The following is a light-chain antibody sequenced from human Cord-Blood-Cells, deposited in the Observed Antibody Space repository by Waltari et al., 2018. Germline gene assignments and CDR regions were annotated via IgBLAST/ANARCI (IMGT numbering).Light chain of an antibody. CDR1: QDISNY. CDR2: DAS. CDR3: QQYDNLPLT. J-gene: IGKJ4*01. Sequence: DIQMTQSPSSLSASVGDRVTITCQASQDISNYLNWYPQNTGEAPKLLIYDASNLETGVPSRFIARGSGTDFTCTISSLQPEDIATYYCQQYDNLPLTFGGGTKVKIK. V-gene: IGKV1-33*01.